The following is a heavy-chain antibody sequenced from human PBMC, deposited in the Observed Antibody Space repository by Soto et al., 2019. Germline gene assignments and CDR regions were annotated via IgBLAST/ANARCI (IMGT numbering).Heavy chain of an antibody. CDR1: GYAFINYA. D-gene: IGHD5-12*01. CDR2: INTYNGMT. CDR3: AKSPRGEMATD. V-gene: IGHV1-18*01. Sequence: QVQLVQSGGEVKKPGASVTVSCKASGYAFINYAITWVRHAPGQGLEWMAWINTYNGMTDYAQRFQGRVTMTRDISTSTAYMELRNLGSDDTAVYFCAKSPRGEMATDWGQGTLVTVSS. J-gene: IGHJ4*02.